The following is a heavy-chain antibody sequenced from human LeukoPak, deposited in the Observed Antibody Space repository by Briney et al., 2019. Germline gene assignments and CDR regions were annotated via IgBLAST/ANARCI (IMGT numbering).Heavy chain of an antibody. Sequence: PGGSLRLSCAASGFTFSSYSMNWVRQAPGKGLEWVSSISSSSSYIYYADSVKGRFTISRDNAKNSLYLQMNSLRAEDTAVYCCARVQYSSSWYDAFDIWGQGTMVTVSS. J-gene: IGHJ3*02. D-gene: IGHD6-13*01. CDR2: ISSSSSYI. CDR1: GFTFSSYS. CDR3: ARVQYSSSWYDAFDI. V-gene: IGHV3-21*01.